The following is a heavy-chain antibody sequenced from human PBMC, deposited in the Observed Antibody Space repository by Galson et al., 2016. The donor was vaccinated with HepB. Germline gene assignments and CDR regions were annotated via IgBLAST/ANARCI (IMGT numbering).Heavy chain of an antibody. D-gene: IGHD3-3*01. CDR1: GGTLSTYA. Sequence: SVKVSCKASGGTLSTYAISWVRQAPGQGLEWMGGLRPVFNTAAYAQQFQGRVTIIADESTSTAYMELSRLRPEDTAEYFCVGRVVGTTYGSAFDVWGQGTLVRVSS. V-gene: IGHV1-69*13. CDR2: LRPVFNTA. J-gene: IGHJ3*01. CDR3: VGRVVGTTYGSAFDV.